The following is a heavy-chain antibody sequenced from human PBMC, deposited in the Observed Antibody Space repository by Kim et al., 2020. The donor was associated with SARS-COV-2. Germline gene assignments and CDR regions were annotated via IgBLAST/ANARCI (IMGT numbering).Heavy chain of an antibody. CDR1: GGSISSSSYY. Sequence: SETLSLTCTVSGGSISSSSYYWGWIRQPPGKGLEWIGSIYYSGSTYYNPSLKSRVTISVDTSKNQFSLKLSSVTAADTAVYYCARHGYYYGSGSYYTALGAFDIWGQGTMVTVSS. D-gene: IGHD3-10*01. CDR3: ARHGYYYGSGSYYTALGAFDI. CDR2: IYYSGST. V-gene: IGHV4-39*01. J-gene: IGHJ3*02.